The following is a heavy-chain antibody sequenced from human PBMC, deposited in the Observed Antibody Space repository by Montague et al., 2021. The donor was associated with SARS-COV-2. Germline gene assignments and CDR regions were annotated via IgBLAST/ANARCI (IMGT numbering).Heavy chain of an antibody. Sequence: SLRLSCAASGFTFTSYGMHWVRQAPGKGLEWAAVIWYDGSNKYYADSVKGRFTISRDNSKNTLYLQMNSLRAEDTAVYYCARESGFGGHGNAFDIWGQGTMVTVSS. CDR3: ARESGFGGHGNAFDI. D-gene: IGHD5-12*01. J-gene: IGHJ3*02. V-gene: IGHV3-33*01. CDR2: IWYDGSNK. CDR1: GFTFTSYG.